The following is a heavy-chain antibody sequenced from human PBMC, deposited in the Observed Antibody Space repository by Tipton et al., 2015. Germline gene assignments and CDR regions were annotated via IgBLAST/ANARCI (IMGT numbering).Heavy chain of an antibody. Sequence: TLSLTCTVSGVSIRETTYYWGWIRQPPGKGLEWIGSVYNSGYFFNSGSTYYVPSLKSRATISVDTSRNHFSLKLTSVTAADTAVYYCAREAGFLEWMSIWFDPWGPGTRVTVSP. V-gene: IGHV4-39*02. CDR2: VYNSGYFFNSGST. CDR3: AREAGFLEWMSIWFDP. CDR1: GVSIRETTYY. D-gene: IGHD3-3*01. J-gene: IGHJ5*02.